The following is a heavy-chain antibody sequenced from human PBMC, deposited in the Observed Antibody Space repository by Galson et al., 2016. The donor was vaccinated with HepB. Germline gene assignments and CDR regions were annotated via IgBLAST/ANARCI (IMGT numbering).Heavy chain of an antibody. CDR3: ARRYCSQGTCFSRGPFDP. CDR2: VYSSGTT. D-gene: IGHD2-15*01. Sequence: SETLSLTCTVSGGAMSRGTYYWGWIRQTPGKGLEWIGNVYSSGTTEYNSSLKSRVTISIETSKNQFSLKLSSVTAADTAVYFCARRYCSQGTCFSRGPFDPWGQGTLITVSS. V-gene: IGHV4-39*01. J-gene: IGHJ5*02. CDR1: GGAMSRGTYY.